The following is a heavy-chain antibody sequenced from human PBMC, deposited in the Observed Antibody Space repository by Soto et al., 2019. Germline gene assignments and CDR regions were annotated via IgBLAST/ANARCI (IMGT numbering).Heavy chain of an antibody. V-gene: IGHV4-39*01. CDR2: IYYSGST. CDR1: GGSTSSSSYY. D-gene: IGHD6-13*01. Sequence: LSLTCTVSGGSTSSSSYYWGWIRQPPGKGLEWIGSIYYSGSTYYNPSLKSRVTISVDTSKNQFSLKLSSVTAADTAVYYCARHTPYRRSSWYDYWGQGTLVTVSS. J-gene: IGHJ4*02. CDR3: ARHTPYRRSSWYDY.